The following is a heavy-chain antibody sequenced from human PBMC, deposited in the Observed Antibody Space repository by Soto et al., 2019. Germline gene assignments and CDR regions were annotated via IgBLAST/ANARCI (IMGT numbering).Heavy chain of an antibody. CDR1: GYTFTSYG. CDR2: ISAYNGNT. CDR3: ARDSPLYYYDSSGSLFGYYYGMDV. D-gene: IGHD3-22*01. V-gene: IGHV1-18*01. Sequence: ASVKVSCKASGYTFTSYGISWVRQAPGQGLEWMGWISAYNGNTNYAQKLQGRVTMTIDTSTSTAYMELRSLRSDDTAVYYCARDSPLYYYDSSGSLFGYYYGMDVWGQGTTVTVSS. J-gene: IGHJ6*02.